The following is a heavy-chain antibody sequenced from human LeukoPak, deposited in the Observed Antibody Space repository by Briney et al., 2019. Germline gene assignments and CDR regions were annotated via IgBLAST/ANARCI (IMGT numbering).Heavy chain of an antibody. Sequence: GASVKVSCKASGYTFTGYYMYWVRQAPGQGLEWMGWINPNSGGTNYAQKFQGRVTMTRDTSISTAYMELSRLRSDDTAVYYCAREPPENYYDSSGLFDYWGQGALVTVSS. V-gene: IGHV1-2*02. J-gene: IGHJ4*02. CDR1: GYTFTGYY. D-gene: IGHD3-22*01. CDR2: INPNSGGT. CDR3: AREPPENYYDSSGLFDY.